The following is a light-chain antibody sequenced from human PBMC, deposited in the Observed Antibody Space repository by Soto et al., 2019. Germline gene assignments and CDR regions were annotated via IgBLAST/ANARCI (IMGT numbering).Light chain of an antibody. J-gene: IGLJ3*02. CDR2: YDN. CDR3: QVWDSSSELRGV. CDR1: NIGSKS. V-gene: IGLV3-21*04. Sequence: SYELTQPPAVSVAPGKTARITCGGNNIGSKSVHWYQQKPRQAPVLVIYYDNDRPSGIPERFSGANSGNTATLTISWVEAGDDADYYWQVWDSSSELRGVFGGGTKVTVL.